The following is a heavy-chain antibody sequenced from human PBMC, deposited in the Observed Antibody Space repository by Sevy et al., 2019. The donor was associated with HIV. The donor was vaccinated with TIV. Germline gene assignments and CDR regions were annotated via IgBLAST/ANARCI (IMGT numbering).Heavy chain of an antibody. CDR1: GFTFSSYA. V-gene: IGHV3-30-3*01. CDR2: ISYDGSNK. J-gene: IGHJ4*02. CDR3: ARGGGDYGYYFDY. D-gene: IGHD2-21*02. Sequence: GGSLRLSCAASGFTFSSYAMHWVRQAPGKGLEWVAVISYDGSNKYYADSVKGRFTISRDNSKNMLYLQMNSLRAEDTAVYYCARGGGDYGYYFDYWGQGTLVTVSS.